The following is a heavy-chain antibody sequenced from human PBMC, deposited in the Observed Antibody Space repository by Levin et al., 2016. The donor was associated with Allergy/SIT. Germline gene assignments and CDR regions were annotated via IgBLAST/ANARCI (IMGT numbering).Heavy chain of an antibody. V-gene: IGHV2-5*02. CDR2: IYWDDDK. J-gene: IGHJ3*02. Sequence: WIRQPPGKALEWLALIYWDDDKRYSPSLKSRLTITKDTSKNQVVLTMTNMDPVDTATYYCAHGDPDHDAFDIWGQGTMVTVSS. CDR3: AHGDPDHDAFDI.